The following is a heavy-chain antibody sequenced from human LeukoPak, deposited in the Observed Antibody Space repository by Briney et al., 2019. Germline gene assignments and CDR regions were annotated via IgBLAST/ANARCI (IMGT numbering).Heavy chain of an antibody. CDR1: GFTFSSYS. D-gene: IGHD3-10*01. V-gene: IGHV3-21*01. CDR2: ISSSSSYI. J-gene: IGHJ6*02. Sequence: GGSLRLSCAASGFTFSSYSMNWVRQAPGKGLEWVSSISSSSSYIYYADSVKGRFTISRDNSKNTLYLQMNSLRGEDTAVFYCAKDLYYYGSGSYYYYYGMDVWGQGTTVTVSS. CDR3: AKDLYYYGSGSYYYYYGMDV.